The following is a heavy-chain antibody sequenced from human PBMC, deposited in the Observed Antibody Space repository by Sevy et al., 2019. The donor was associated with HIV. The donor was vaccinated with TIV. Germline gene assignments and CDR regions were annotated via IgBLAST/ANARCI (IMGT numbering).Heavy chain of an antibody. CDR2: INPNSGVT. CDR1: GYTFTDYY. J-gene: IGHJ6*02. Sequence: ASVKVSCKASGYTFTDYYIHWVRQAPGQGLEWMGRINPNSGVTNFPQKFQGRVTMTRDTSITTAYMELSSLKSDDTAVYYCAKDAGTTYYYGSGSLSWVDVWGQGTTVTVSS. D-gene: IGHD3-10*01. CDR3: AKDAGTTYYYGSGSLSWVDV. V-gene: IGHV1-2*06.